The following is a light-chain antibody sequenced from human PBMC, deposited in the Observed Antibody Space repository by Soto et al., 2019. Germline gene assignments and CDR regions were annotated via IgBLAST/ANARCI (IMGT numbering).Light chain of an antibody. CDR3: QQSYSTPRT. Sequence: ERVMTQSPATLSVSPGERVTLSCRASQSVSSNLAWYQQKPGQAPRLLIYSAFFRATGIPARFSGSGSGTELTLTISSLQSEDFATYYCQQSYSTPRTFGQGTKVDIK. CDR2: SAF. V-gene: IGKV3-15*01. J-gene: IGKJ1*01. CDR1: QSVSSN.